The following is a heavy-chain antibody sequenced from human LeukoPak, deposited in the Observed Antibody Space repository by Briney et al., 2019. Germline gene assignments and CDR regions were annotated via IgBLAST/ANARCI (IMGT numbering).Heavy chain of an antibody. V-gene: IGHV1-69*04. Sequence: SVKVSCKASGGTFSSYAISWVRQAPGQGLEWMGRIIPIFGLANYAQKFQGRVTITADKSTSTAYMELSSLRSEDTAVYYCARDGSVVPAAGVRSAFDIGGQGTMVTVSA. CDR1: GGTFSSYA. CDR3: ARDGSVVPAAGVRSAFDI. D-gene: IGHD2-2*01. CDR2: IIPIFGLA. J-gene: IGHJ3*02.